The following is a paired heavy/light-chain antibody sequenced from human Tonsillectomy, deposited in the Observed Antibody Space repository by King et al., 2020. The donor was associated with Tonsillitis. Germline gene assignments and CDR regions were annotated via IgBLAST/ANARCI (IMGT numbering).Light chain of an antibody. J-gene: IGKJ2*01. V-gene: IGKV1-5*03. CDR3: QQYNSYYT. CDR1: QSVSTW. CDR2: QAS. Sequence: DIQMTQSPSTLSASVGDRVTITCRASQSVSTWLAWYQQKPGKAPQLLIYQASILESGVPSRFSGSGSGTEFTLTISSLQPDDFATYYCQQYNSYYTFGQGTKLEIK.
Heavy chain of an antibody. D-gene: IGHD2-15*01. CDR2: IYYTGRT. J-gene: IGHJ4*02. V-gene: IGHV4-31*03. CDR1: GGSISRYSYY. Sequence: QVQLQESGPGLVKPSQTLSLICTVSGGSISRYSYYWSWIRQHPGKGPEWIGYIYYTGRTYYNPSLESRVTLSVDTSKNQFSLRLTSVTAADTAVYYCAGSGATFDSWGQGTLVTVSS. CDR3: AGSGATFDS.